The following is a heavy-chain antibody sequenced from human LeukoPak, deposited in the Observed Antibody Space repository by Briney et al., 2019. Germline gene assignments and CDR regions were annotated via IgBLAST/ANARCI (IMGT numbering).Heavy chain of an antibody. CDR1: GGSISSGGYY. V-gene: IGHV4-30-2*01. D-gene: IGHD3-22*01. CDR2: INHSGST. J-gene: IGHJ4*02. Sequence: SQTLSLTCTVSGGSISSGGYYWSWIRQPPGKGLEWIGEINHSGSTNYNPSLKSRVTISVDTSKNQFSLKLSSVTAADTAVYYCARTPYYYDSSGYYGWGQGTLVTVSS. CDR3: ARTPYYYDSSGYYG.